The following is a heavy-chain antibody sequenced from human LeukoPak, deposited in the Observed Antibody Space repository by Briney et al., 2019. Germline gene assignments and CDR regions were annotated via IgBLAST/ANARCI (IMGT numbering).Heavy chain of an antibody. J-gene: IGHJ3*02. D-gene: IGHD1-14*01. Sequence: SVKVSCKASGGTLSSYAISWVRQAPGQGLEWMGRIIPILGIANHAQKFQGRVTITADKSTSTAYMELSSLRSEDTAVYYCARGSADGSDAFDIWGQGTMVTVSS. CDR2: IIPILGIA. V-gene: IGHV1-69*04. CDR1: GGTLSSYA. CDR3: ARGSADGSDAFDI.